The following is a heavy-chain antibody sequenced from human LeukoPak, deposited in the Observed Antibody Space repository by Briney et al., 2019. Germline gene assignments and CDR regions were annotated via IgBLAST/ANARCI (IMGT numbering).Heavy chain of an antibody. J-gene: IGHJ5*02. CDR3: ARAFSLLIAGAFDP. V-gene: IGHV1-8*01. CDR1: GYTFTSYD. D-gene: IGHD6-19*01. CDR2: MNPNSGNT. Sequence: ASVEVSCKASGYTFTSYDINWVRQATGQGLEWMGWMNPNSGNTGYAQKFQGRVTMTRNTSISTAYMELSSLRSEDTAVYYCARAFSLLIAGAFDPWGQGTLVTVSS.